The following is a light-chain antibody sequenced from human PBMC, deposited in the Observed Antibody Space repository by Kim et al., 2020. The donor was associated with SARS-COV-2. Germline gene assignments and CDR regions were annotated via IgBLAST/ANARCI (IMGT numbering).Light chain of an antibody. J-gene: IGLJ1*01. CDR3: QSYDSSLSGFYV. V-gene: IGLV1-40*01. Sequence: RVTISCTGGSSNIGAGYDVHWYQQLPGTAPKLLIYGNSNRPSGVPDRFSGSKSGTSASLAITGLQAEDEADYYCQSYDSSLSGFYVFGTGTKSPS. CDR1: SSNIGAGYD. CDR2: GNS.